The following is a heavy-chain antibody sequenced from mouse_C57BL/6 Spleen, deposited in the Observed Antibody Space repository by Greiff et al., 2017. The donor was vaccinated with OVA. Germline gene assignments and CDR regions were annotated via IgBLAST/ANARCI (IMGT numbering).Heavy chain of an antibody. D-gene: IGHD2-3*01. CDR2: INPSTGGT. Sequence: EVQLQQSGPELVKPGASVKISCKASGYSFTGYYMNWVKQSPEKSLEWIGEINPSTGGTTYNQKFKAKATLTVDKSSSTAYMQLKSLTSEDSAVYYCASLYDGYDYWGQGTTLTVSS. CDR3: ASLYDGYDY. CDR1: GYSFTGYY. J-gene: IGHJ2*01. V-gene: IGHV1-42*01.